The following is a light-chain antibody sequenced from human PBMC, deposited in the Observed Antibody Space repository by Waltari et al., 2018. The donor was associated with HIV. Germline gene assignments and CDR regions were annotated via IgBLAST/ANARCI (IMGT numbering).Light chain of an antibody. Sequence: DIVMTQSPDSLVVSLGERATINCKSSQSVLKTSVYRNYLAWYQQKPGQSPKFLIYWASIRESGVPDRFSGSGSGTDFTLTITNLQAEDVAVYYCQQYHSLPYTFGQGTKLEIK. J-gene: IGKJ2*01. CDR3: QQYHSLPYT. CDR1: QSVLKTSVYRNY. CDR2: WAS. V-gene: IGKV4-1*01.